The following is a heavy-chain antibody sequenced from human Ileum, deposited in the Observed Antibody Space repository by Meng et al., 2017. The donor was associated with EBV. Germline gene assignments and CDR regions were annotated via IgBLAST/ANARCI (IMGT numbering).Heavy chain of an antibody. Sequence: QLQLQVSGPGLVKPSETLSLTCTVSGGSISSSSYYWAWIRQPPGEGLEWIGSVVYSGTTYYTSSLKSRVSISVDTSKNQFSLKLSSVTAADTAVYYCARHHHSPTFDYWGQGTLVTVSS. D-gene: IGHD1-14*01. J-gene: IGHJ4*02. CDR2: VVYSGTT. CDR3: ARHHHSPTFDY. V-gene: IGHV4-39*01. CDR1: GGSISSSSYY.